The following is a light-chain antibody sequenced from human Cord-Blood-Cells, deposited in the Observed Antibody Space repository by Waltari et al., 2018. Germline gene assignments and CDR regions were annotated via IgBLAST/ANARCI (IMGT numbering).Light chain of an antibody. CDR3: QQRSNWPYT. CDR1: QSVSSY. Sequence: EIVLTQSPATLSLSPGERATLSCRASQSVSSYLAWYQQKPGQAPRLLIYDASNRATGIPARFSGRGSGTDFTLTISSLEPEDFAVYYCQQRSNWPYTFGQGTKLKIK. CDR2: DAS. J-gene: IGKJ2*01. V-gene: IGKV3-11*01.